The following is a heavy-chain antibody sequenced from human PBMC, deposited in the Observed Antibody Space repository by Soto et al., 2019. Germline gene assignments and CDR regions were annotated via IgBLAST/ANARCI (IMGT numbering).Heavy chain of an antibody. CDR1: GFTFSNYW. V-gene: IGHV3-74*01. D-gene: IGHD2-15*01. J-gene: IGHJ4*02. CDR3: GRTRLVVAVACRGDF. CDR2: IDSDGSRI. Sequence: EVQLVESGGGLVQPGESLRLSCAASGFTFSNYWMPWVRQAPGKGLLCVARIDSDGSRITYADFVKGLFTISRDNAKNKVYLRMKSRPADDTALYYCGRTRLVVAVACRGDFCGQGTLVTVSS.